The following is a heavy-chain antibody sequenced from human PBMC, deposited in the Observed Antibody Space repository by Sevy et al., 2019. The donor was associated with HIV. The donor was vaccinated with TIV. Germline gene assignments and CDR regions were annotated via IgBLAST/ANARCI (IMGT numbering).Heavy chain of an antibody. CDR1: GFTFSSYA. CDR2: ISGSGGST. D-gene: IGHD6-13*01. CDR3: AKDSSSWSFGAFDI. Sequence: GGSLRLSCAASGFTFSSYAMSWVRHAPGKGLEWVSAISGSGGSTYYADSVKGRFTTSRDNSKNTLYLQMNSLRAEDTAVYYCAKDSSSWSFGAFDIWGQGTMVTVSS. V-gene: IGHV3-23*01. J-gene: IGHJ3*02.